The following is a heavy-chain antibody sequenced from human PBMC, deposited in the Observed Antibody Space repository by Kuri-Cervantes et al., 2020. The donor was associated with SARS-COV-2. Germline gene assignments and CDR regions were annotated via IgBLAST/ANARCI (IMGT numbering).Heavy chain of an antibody. CDR3: ARDRSAWPFDY. CDR2: IIPDLGVT. J-gene: IGHJ4*02. V-gene: IGHV1-69*10. CDR1: GVTFTRDT. D-gene: IGHD6-19*01. Sequence: SVNVSCKASGVTFTRDTINWVRQAPGQGLEWMGGIIPDLGVTNYARKFQGRVTITADKSTNTAYMDLNSLTSEDTAVYYCARDRSAWPFDYWGQGTLVTVSS.